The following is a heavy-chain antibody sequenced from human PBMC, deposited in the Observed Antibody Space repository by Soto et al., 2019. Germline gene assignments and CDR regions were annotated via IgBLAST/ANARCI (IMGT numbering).Heavy chain of an antibody. Sequence: QVQLQQWGAGLLKPSETLSLTCAVYGGSFSGYYWSWIRQPPGKGLEWIGEINHSGSTNYNPSLKSRVTLSVDTSKNQFSLKLSSVTAADTAVYYCARGSDYIWGSYRKNNYYYYMDVWGKGTTVTVSS. J-gene: IGHJ6*03. CDR2: INHSGST. CDR1: GGSFSGYY. V-gene: IGHV4-34*01. CDR3: ARGSDYIWGSYRKNNYYYYMDV. D-gene: IGHD3-16*02.